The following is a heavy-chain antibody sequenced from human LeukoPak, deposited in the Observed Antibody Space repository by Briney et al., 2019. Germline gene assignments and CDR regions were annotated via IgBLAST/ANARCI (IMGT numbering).Heavy chain of an antibody. V-gene: IGHV3-30*02. Sequence: AGGSLRLSCAASGFTFSSYGMHWVRQAPGKGLEWVAFIRYDGSNKYYADSVKGRFTISRDNAKNSLYLQMNSLRAEDTAVYYCARVGHSSSWYYYYYMDVWGKGTTVTISS. CDR2: IRYDGSNK. J-gene: IGHJ6*03. CDR3: ARVGHSSSWYYYYYMDV. D-gene: IGHD6-13*01. CDR1: GFTFSSYG.